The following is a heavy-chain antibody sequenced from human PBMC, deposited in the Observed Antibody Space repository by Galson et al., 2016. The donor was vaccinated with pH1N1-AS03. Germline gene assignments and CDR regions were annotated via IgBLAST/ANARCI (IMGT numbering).Heavy chain of an antibody. Sequence: SLRLSCAASKFTFSSKWMHWVRQAPGKGPVWVSRINADGSITSYADSVKGRFTISRDNAKNTLYLQMNSLRAEDTAVYYCARGNGRNFDCWGQGTLVTVSP. CDR3: ARGNGRNFDC. V-gene: IGHV3-74*01. J-gene: IGHJ4*02. D-gene: IGHD2-8*01. CDR2: INADGSIT. CDR1: KFTFSSKW.